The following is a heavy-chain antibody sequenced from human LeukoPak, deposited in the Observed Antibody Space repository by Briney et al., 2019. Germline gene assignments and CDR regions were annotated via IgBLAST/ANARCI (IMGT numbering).Heavy chain of an antibody. Sequence: GGSLRLSCAASGLTFSSYAMSWVRQAPGEGLEWVSAISGSGGSTYYADSVKGRFTISRDNSKNTLYLQMNSLRAEDTAVYYCAKDSITMVQGYWGQGTLVTVSS. CDR3: AKDSITMVQGY. V-gene: IGHV3-23*01. J-gene: IGHJ4*02. D-gene: IGHD3-10*01. CDR2: ISGSGGST. CDR1: GLTFSSYA.